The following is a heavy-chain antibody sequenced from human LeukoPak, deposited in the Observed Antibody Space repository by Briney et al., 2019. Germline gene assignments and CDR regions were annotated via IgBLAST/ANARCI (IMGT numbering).Heavy chain of an antibody. CDR2: IYYSGST. Sequence: PSETLSLTCTVSGGSISSSSYYWGWIRQPPGKGLEWIGSIYYSGSTYYNPSLKSRVTISVDTSKHQFSLKLSSVTAADTAVYYCARLWLRGYSYGYGFDYWGQGTLVTVSS. D-gene: IGHD5-18*01. CDR1: GGSISSSSYY. CDR3: ARLWLRGYSYGYGFDY. J-gene: IGHJ4*02. V-gene: IGHV4-39*01.